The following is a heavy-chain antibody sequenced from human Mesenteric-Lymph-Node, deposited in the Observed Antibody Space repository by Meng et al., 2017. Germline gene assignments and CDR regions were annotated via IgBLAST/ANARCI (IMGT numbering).Heavy chain of an antibody. CDR1: GGSISSYY. V-gene: IGHV4-4*07. D-gene: IGHD6-13*01. Sequence: GSLRLSCTVSGGSISSYYWSWIRQPAGKGLEWIGRIYTSGSTNYNPSLKSRVTMSVDTSKNQFSLKLSSVTAADTAVYYCARDFFSSWPPYYYYGMDVWGQGTRVTVSS. CDR3: ARDFFSSWPPYYYYGMDV. CDR2: IYTSGST. J-gene: IGHJ6*02.